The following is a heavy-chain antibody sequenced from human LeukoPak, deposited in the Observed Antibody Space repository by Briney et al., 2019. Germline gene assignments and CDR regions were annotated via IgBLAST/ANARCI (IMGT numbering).Heavy chain of an antibody. CDR1: GFTFSSYG. J-gene: IGHJ4*02. CDR3: AREVRYFALGDY. CDR2: IRYDGSNK. D-gene: IGHD3-9*01. Sequence: TGGSLRLSCAASGFTFSSYGMHWVRQAPGKGLEWVAFIRYDGSNKYYADSVKGRFTISRDNAKNSLYLQMNSLRAEDTAVYYCAREVRYFALGDYWGQGTLVTVSS. V-gene: IGHV3-30*02.